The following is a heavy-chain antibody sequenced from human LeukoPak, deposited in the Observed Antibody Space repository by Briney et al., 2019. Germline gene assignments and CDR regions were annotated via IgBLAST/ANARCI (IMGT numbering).Heavy chain of an antibody. D-gene: IGHD2-8*01. CDR1: GGSFSGYY. V-gene: IGHV4-34*01. J-gene: IGHJ4*02. CDR3: ARYYCPNGVCSGFDH. CDR2: INHSGST. Sequence: SETLSLTCAVYGGSFSGYYWSWIRQPPGKGLEWIGEINHSGSTNYNPSLKSRVTISVDTSKNQFSLKLSSVTTADTAVYFCARYYCPNGVCSGFDHWGQGTLVTVSS.